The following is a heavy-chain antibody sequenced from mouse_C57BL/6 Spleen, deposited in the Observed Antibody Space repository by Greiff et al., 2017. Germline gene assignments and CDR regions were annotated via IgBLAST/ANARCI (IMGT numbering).Heavy chain of an antibody. D-gene: IGHD2-2*01. CDR3: AIMVTTDFDY. CDR1: GYTFTSYW. Sequence: QVQLQQPGAELVKPGASVKLSCKASGYTFTSYWMQWVKQRPGQGLEWIGEIDPSDSYTNYNQKFKGKATLTVDTSSSTAYMQLSSLTSEDSAVYYCAIMVTTDFDYWGQGTTLTVSS. V-gene: IGHV1-50*01. CDR2: IDPSDSYT. J-gene: IGHJ2*01.